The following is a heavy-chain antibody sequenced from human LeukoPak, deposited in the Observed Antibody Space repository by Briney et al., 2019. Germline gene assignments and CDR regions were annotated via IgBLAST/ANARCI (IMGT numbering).Heavy chain of an antibody. CDR3: ARHRYDRGYSSGWYYFDY. D-gene: IGHD6-19*01. Sequence: SETLSLTCAVYGGSFSGYYWSWIRQPPGKGLEWIGEINHSGSTNYNPSLKSRVTISVDTSKNQFSLKLSSVTAADTAVYYCARHRYDRGYSSGWYYFDYWGQGTLVTVSS. J-gene: IGHJ4*02. CDR2: INHSGST. V-gene: IGHV4-34*01. CDR1: GGSFSGYY.